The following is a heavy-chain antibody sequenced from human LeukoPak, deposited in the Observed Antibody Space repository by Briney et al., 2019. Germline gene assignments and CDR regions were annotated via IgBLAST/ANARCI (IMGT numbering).Heavy chain of an antibody. J-gene: IGHJ6*03. D-gene: IGHD2-21*02. CDR2: IYTSGST. CDR1: GGSMSSYY. V-gene: IGHV4-4*07. CDR3: AREPATGGYWGIVSYYYMDV. Sequence: SETLSLTCTVSGGSMSSYYWSWIRQPAGKGLEYIGRIYTSGSTNYNPSLKSRVAMSVDTSKNQFSLKLTSVTAADTAVYFCAREPATGGYWGIVSYYYMDVWGKGSTVTVSS.